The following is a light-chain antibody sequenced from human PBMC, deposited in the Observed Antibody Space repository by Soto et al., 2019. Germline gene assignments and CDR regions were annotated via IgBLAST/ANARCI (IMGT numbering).Light chain of an antibody. Sequence: QSVLTQPPSASATPGQRVTISCSGSSSNIGSNIVNWYQQLPGTAPKLLIYNNNQRPSGVPDRFSGSKSGTSASLAISGLQSEDEADYYCAAWDDSLNGHVVFGGGTKLTVL. CDR1: SSNIGSNI. CDR3: AAWDDSLNGHVV. CDR2: NNN. V-gene: IGLV1-44*01. J-gene: IGLJ2*01.